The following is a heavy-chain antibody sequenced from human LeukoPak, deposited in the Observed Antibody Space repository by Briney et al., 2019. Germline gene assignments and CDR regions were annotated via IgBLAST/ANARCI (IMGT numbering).Heavy chain of an antibody. CDR1: GLTFSSYG. J-gene: IGHJ4*02. CDR3: AKDWAALWPRTFDY. CDR2: ISYDGSNK. D-gene: IGHD5-18*01. V-gene: IGHV3-30*18. Sequence: PGRSLRLSCAASGLTFSSYGMHWVRQAPGKGLEWVAVISYDGSNKYYADSVKGRFTISRDNSKNTLYLQMNSLRAEDTAVYYCAKDWAALWPRTFDYWGQGTLVTVSS.